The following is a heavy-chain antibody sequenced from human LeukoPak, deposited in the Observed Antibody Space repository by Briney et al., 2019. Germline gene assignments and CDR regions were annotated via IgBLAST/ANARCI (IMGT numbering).Heavy chain of an antibody. CDR3: ARGPEPFDY. CDR1: GFTFSSYS. Sequence: GGSLRLSCAASGFTFSSYSMNWVRQAPGKGLEWVSAISSSSSSTSYADSVKGRFTISRDNAKNSLYLQMNSLRAEDTAVYYCARGPEPFDYWGQGTLVTVSS. D-gene: IGHD1-14*01. J-gene: IGHJ4*02. V-gene: IGHV3-21*04. CDR2: ISSSSSST.